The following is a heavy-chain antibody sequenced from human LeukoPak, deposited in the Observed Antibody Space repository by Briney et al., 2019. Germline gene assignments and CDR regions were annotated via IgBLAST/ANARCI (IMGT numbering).Heavy chain of an antibody. J-gene: IGHJ3*02. CDR2: TYYRSKWYN. CDR1: GDSVSSIRAA. CDR3: ARQSAEHDAFDI. D-gene: IGHD1/OR15-1a*01. V-gene: IGHV6-1*01. Sequence: SQTLSLTCAISGDSVSSIRAAWNWIRQSPSRGLEWLGRTYYRSKWYNDYAVSVKSRISINPDTSKNQFSLQLNSVNPEDTAVYYCARQSAEHDAFDIWGRGTKVTVSS.